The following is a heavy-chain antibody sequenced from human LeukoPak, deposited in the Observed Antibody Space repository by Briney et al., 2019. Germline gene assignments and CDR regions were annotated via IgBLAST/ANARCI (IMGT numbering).Heavy chain of an antibody. CDR1: GFTFGSYA. J-gene: IGHJ3*02. CDR2: ISGSGGGT. V-gene: IGHV3-23*01. CDR3: AKEYMVRGVTDAFDI. D-gene: IGHD3-10*01. Sequence: PGGSLGLSCAASGFTFGSYAMSWVRQAPGKGLEWVSAISGSGGGTYYADSVKGRFTISRDNSKNTLYLQMNSLRAEDTAVYYCAKEYMVRGVTDAFDIWGQGTMVTVSS.